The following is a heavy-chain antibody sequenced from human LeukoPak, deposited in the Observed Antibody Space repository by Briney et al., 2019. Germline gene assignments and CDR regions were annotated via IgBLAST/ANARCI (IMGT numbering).Heavy chain of an antibody. V-gene: IGHV3-30-3*01. CDR1: GFTFSSYW. Sequence: PGGSLRLSCAASGFTFSSYWMHWVRQAPGKGLEWVAVISYDGSNKYYADSVKGRFTISRDNSKNTLYLQMNSLRAEDTAVYYCARVVSIPNFDYWGQGTLVTVSS. J-gene: IGHJ4*02. CDR2: ISYDGSNK. D-gene: IGHD2-15*01. CDR3: ARVVSIPNFDY.